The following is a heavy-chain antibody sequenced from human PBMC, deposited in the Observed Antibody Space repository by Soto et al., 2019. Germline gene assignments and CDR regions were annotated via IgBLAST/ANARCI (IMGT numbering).Heavy chain of an antibody. V-gene: IGHV3-23*01. CDR2: ISGSGGST. D-gene: IGHD2-2*01. CDR1: GFTFSSYA. J-gene: IGHJ3*02. CDR3: AKDTDIVVVPAAIGPKDAFDI. Sequence: GGSLRLSCAASGFTFSSYAMSWVRQAPGKGLEWVSAISGSGGSTYYADSVKGRFTISRDNSKNTLYLQMNSLRAEDTAVYYCAKDTDIVVVPAAIGPKDAFDIWGQGTMVTVSS.